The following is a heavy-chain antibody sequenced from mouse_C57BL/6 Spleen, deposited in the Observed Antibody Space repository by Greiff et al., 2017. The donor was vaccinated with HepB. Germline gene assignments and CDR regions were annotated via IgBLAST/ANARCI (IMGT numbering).Heavy chain of an antibody. CDR3: TTLAVYYDYGAY. CDR2: IDPENGDT. CDR1: GFNIKDDY. D-gene: IGHD2-4*01. J-gene: IGHJ3*01. Sequence: EVQLQESGAELVRPGASVKLSCTASGFNIKDDYMHWVKQRPEQGLEWIGWIDPENGDTEYASKFQGKATITADTSSNTAYLQLSSLTSEDTAVYYCTTLAVYYDYGAYWGQGTLVTVSA. V-gene: IGHV14-4*01.